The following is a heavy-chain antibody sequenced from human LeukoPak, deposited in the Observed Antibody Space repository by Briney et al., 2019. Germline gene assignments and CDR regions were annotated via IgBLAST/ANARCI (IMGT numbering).Heavy chain of an antibody. J-gene: IGHJ6*03. D-gene: IGHD1-1*01. CDR1: GFTFSSYW. CDR2: INSDGSRT. CDR3: ARVLRLERPYYYYYMDV. V-gene: IGHV3-74*01. Sequence: GGSLRLSCAASGFTFSSYWMSWVRQAPGKGLVWVSRINSDGSRTTYADSVKGRFTISRDNAKNTLYLQMNSLRAEDTALYHCARVLRLERPYYYYYMDVWGKGTTVTISS.